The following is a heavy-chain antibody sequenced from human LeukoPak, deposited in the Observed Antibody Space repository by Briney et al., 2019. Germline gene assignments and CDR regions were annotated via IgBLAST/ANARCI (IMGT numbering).Heavy chain of an antibody. V-gene: IGHV3-23*01. CDR2: ISGSDGAT. CDR3: AKDSYDTSI. Sequence: PGGSLRLSCAASGFIFSNYAMTWVRQAPGKGLEWVSTISGSDGATYYADSVKGRFTISRDNSKNTLYLQINSLRAEDTAVYYCAKDSYDTSIWGQGTLVTVSA. J-gene: IGHJ4*02. CDR1: GFIFSNYA. D-gene: IGHD3-22*01.